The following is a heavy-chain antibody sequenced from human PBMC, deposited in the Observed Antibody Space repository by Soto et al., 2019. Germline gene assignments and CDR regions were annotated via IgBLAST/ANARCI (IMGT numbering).Heavy chain of an antibody. V-gene: IGHV4-39*01. CDR1: GGSISSSSYY. Sequence: ETLSLTCTVSGGSISSSSYYWGWIRQPPGKGLEWIGSIYYSGSTYYNPSLKSRVTISVDTSKNQFSLKLSSVTAADTAVYYCARHAFRGYSYMRDYWGQGTLVTVSS. CDR3: ARHAFRGYSYMRDY. J-gene: IGHJ4*02. D-gene: IGHD5-18*01. CDR2: IYYSGST.